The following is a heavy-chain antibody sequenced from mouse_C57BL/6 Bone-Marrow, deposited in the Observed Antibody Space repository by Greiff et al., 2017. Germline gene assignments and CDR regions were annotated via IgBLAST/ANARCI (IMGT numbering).Heavy chain of an antibody. V-gene: IGHV14-1*01. CDR1: GFNFKDYY. CDR2: IDPEGGDT. Sequence: VQLQQSGAELVRPGASVKLSCTASGFNFKDYYMHWVKQRPEQGLEWIGRIDPEGGDTEYAPKFKGKATMTADTTSNTAYLQRSSLTSEDTAVYYCTARGRDYWGQGTTLTVSS. CDR3: TARGRDY. J-gene: IGHJ2*01.